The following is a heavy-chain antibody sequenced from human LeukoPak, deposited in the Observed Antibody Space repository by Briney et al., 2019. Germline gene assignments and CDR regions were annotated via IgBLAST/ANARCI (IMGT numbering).Heavy chain of an antibody. D-gene: IGHD3/OR15-3a*01. CDR3: AKRGVVIRVILVGFHKEAYYFES. V-gene: IGHV3-23*01. Sequence: PGGSLRLSCEVSGITLSNYGMSWVRQAPGKGLEWVAGISGSGGSTNYADSVKGRFTISRDNPKNTLYLQMNSLRAEDTAFYFCAKRGVVIRVILVGFHKEAYYFESWGQGALVTVSS. CDR1: GITLSNYG. J-gene: IGHJ4*02. CDR2: ISGSGGST.